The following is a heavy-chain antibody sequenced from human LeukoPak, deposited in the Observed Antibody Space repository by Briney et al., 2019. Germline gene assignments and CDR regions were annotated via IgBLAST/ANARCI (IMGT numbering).Heavy chain of an antibody. D-gene: IGHD5-18*01. Sequence: GGSLRLSCAASGFTFSSYTMNWVRQAPGKGLEWVSSISSSSGDIYYADSLRGRFTISRDNAKNSLYLQMNSLRAEDTAVYYCERVGPSYGYVDFWGQGTLVTVSS. CDR3: ERVGPSYGYVDF. CDR1: GFTFSSYT. V-gene: IGHV3-21*01. J-gene: IGHJ4*02. CDR2: ISSSSGDI.